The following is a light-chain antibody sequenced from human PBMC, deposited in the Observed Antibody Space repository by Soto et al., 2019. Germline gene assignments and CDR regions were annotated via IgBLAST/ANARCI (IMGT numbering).Light chain of an antibody. CDR2: AAS. Sequence: DVQITQKQSSLSASVGDRVTITFRVSQGSRNELGWYQQKPGKAPKCLICAASSLRSGVQSRFSGSGSGTEFTLTISSLQPEDFATYYCQQYNDQSTFGQRSMVDI. CDR3: QQYNDQST. CDR1: QGSRNE. J-gene: IGKJ1*01. V-gene: IGKV1-17*01.